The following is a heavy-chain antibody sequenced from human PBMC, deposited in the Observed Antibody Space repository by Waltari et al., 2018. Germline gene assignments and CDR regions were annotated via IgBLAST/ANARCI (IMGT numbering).Heavy chain of an antibody. V-gene: IGHV3-48*04. D-gene: IGHD5-12*01. J-gene: IGHJ3*02. CDR3: ARGYRKAFDI. CDR1: GFTLSDFS. Sequence: EVQLVESGGGLVQPGGSLRLSCAASGFTLSDFSMNWVRQAPGKGLEWVSYIYSTGSTIYYADSVKGRFTISRDNAQNSLYLQMNSLRADDTAVYYCARGYRKAFDIWGQGTMVTVSS. CDR2: IYSTGSTI.